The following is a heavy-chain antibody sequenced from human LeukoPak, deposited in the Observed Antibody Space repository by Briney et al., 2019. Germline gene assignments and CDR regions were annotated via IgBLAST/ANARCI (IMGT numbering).Heavy chain of an antibody. V-gene: IGHV3-33*01. Sequence: GGSLRLSCAASGFTFSSYGMHWVRQAPGKGLEWVAVIWYDGSNKYYADSVKGRFTISRDNSKNTLYLQMNSLRAEDTAVFYCARGRFSYDSSGYSSFYYWGQGTLVTVSS. CDR2: IWYDGSNK. CDR1: GFTFSSYG. CDR3: ARGRFSYDSSGYSSFYY. J-gene: IGHJ4*02. D-gene: IGHD3-22*01.